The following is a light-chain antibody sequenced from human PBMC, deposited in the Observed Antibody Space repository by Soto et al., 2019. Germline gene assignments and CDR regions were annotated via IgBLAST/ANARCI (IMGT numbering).Light chain of an antibody. CDR3: CSYTASSRYV. CDR2: GVT. V-gene: IGLV2-14*01. CDR1: SSDVGTYNY. J-gene: IGLJ1*01. Sequence: QSALTQPASVSGSPGQSITISCTGTSSDVGTYNYVSWYQQHPDNAPKVIMYGVTNRPSGVSNRFSGSKSGNTASLSISGLQAEDEADYYCCSYTASSRYVFGTGTKV.